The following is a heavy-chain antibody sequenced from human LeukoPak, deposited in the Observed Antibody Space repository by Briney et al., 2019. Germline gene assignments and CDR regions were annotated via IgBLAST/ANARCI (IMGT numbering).Heavy chain of an antibody. CDR1: GFTFTSHT. J-gene: IGHJ3*02. CDR2: ITNNGVYT. Sequence: PGGSLRLSCAASGFTFTSHTMSWVRQAPGKGLEWVSSITNNGVYTYYTDSVKGRFTISRDNAKNSLYLQMNSLRAEDTAVYYCARERGMVRGVIQDAFDIWGQGTMVTVSS. D-gene: IGHD3-10*01. CDR3: ARERGMVRGVIQDAFDI. V-gene: IGHV3-21*01.